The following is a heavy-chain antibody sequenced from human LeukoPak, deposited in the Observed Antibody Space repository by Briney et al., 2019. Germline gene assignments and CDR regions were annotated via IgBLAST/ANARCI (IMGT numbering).Heavy chain of an antibody. V-gene: IGHV4-39*07. CDR3: ARLTVVTVLIDY. D-gene: IGHD4-23*01. CDR2: IYYSGST. CDR1: GGSISSSSYY. Sequence: SETLSLTCTVSGGSISSSSYYWGWIRQPPGKGLEWIGSIYYSGSTYYNPSLKSRVTISVDTSKNQFSLKLSSVTAADTAVYYCARLTVVTVLIDYWSQGTLVTVSS. J-gene: IGHJ4*02.